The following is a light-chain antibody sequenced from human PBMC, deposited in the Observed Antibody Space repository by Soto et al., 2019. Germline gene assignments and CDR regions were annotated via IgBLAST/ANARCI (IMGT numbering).Light chain of an antibody. CDR3: QQYGGTPPIT. V-gene: IGKV3-20*01. CDR2: GAS. Sequence: EIVLTQSPDTLSLSQGERATLSCRASRTVIRNNLAWHQQKPGQTPRLLVYGASNRATGIPDRFSGSGSGTDFTLTISRLEPDDFAVYYCQQYGGTPPITFGQGTKVDIK. J-gene: IGKJ1*01. CDR1: RTVIRNN.